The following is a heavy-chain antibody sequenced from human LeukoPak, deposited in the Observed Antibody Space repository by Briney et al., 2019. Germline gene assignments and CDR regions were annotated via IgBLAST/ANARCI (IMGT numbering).Heavy chain of an antibody. D-gene: IGHD3-3*01. CDR1: GSYIRGSRNY. V-gene: IGHV4-61*01. J-gene: IGHJ4*02. CDR2: IYYSGST. CDR3: ARGFTIFDY. Sequence: SETLSLTCSVSGSYIRGSRNYWSWIRQPPGKGLEWIGYIYYSGSTNYTPSLKSRVTISVDTSKNQFSLKLSSVTAADTAVYYCARGFTIFDYWGQGTLVTVSS.